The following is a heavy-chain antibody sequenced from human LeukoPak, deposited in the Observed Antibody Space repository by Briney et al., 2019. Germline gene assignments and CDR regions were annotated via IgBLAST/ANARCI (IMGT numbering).Heavy chain of an antibody. V-gene: IGHV1-2*04. J-gene: IGHJ3*02. Sequence: ASVKVSCKSSGYTFTGYYMHWVRQAPGQGLEWMGWINPNSGGTNYAQKFQGWVTMTRDTSISTAYMELSGLRSDDTAVYYCATTSSWSEADAFDIWGQGTMVTVSS. D-gene: IGHD6-13*01. CDR3: ATTSSWSEADAFDI. CDR1: GYTFTGYY. CDR2: INPNSGGT.